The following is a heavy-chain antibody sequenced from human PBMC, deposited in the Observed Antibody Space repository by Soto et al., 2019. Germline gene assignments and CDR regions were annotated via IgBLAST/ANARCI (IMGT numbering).Heavy chain of an antibody. J-gene: IGHJ4*02. V-gene: IGHV3-53*01. D-gene: IGHD2-8*01. CDR1: EFTVSNNY. Sequence: EVQLVESGGGLIQPGGSLRLSCAASEFTVSNNYMSWVRQAPGKGLESVSVLYSDGSTNYADSVKGRFTISRDNPKNTLYLQMNSLRVEDTALYYCATAYCTDGSSCGCDYWGQGTLVTVSS. CDR2: LYSDGST. CDR3: ATAYCTDGSSCGCDY.